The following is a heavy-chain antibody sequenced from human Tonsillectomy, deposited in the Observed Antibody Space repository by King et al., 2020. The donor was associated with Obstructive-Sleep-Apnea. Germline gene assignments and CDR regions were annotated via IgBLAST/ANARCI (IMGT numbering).Heavy chain of an antibody. CDR3: ARHGGPAAGDPLTRFDP. CDR2: IYYSGST. J-gene: IGHJ5*02. Sequence: LQLQESGPGLVKPSETLSLTCTVSGASISNYYWSWIRQPPGKGLEWIGYIYYSGSTNYNPSLKSRVTISVDTSKNQFSLKLSSVTAADTAVYYCARHGGPAAGDPLTRFDPWGQGTLVTVSS. CDR1: GASISNYY. V-gene: IGHV4-59*08. D-gene: IGHD6-13*01.